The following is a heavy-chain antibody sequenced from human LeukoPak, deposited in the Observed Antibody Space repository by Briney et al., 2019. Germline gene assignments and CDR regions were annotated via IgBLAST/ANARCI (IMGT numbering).Heavy chain of an antibody. Sequence: PGGSLRLSCAASGFTFSSYAMSWVRQAPGKGLEWVSAISGSGGSTYYSDSVKGRFSISRDNSKNTLYLQMNSLRPEDTAVYYCAGVGMATGRGRFDSWGQGTLVTVSS. CDR1: GFTFSSYA. CDR2: ISGSGGST. CDR3: AGVGMATGRGRFDS. V-gene: IGHV3-23*01. D-gene: IGHD5-24*01. J-gene: IGHJ4*02.